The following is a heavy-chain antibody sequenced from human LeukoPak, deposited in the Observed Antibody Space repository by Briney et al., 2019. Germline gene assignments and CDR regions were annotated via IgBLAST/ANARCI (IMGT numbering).Heavy chain of an antibody. CDR3: ARGVPRRDGYNEFDY. J-gene: IGHJ4*02. Sequence: ASVKVSCKASGGTFSSYAISWVRQAPGQGLEWMGGIIPIFGTANYAQKFQGRVTITADESTSTAYMELSSLRSEDTAVCYCARGVPRRDGYNEFDYWGQGTLVTVSS. CDR2: IIPIFGTA. D-gene: IGHD5-24*01. CDR1: GGTFSSYA. V-gene: IGHV1-69*13.